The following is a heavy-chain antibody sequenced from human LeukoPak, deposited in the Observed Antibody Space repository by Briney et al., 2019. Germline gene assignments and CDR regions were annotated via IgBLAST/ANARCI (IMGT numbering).Heavy chain of an antibody. Sequence: PSETLSLTCTVSGGSISSYHWIWIRQPAGKGLEWIGRINSNGDTVYNPSLKSRATMSLDMTNNQFSLKLSSVTAADTAVYYCARDRGLDGSDQLDSWGPGILVTVSS. J-gene: IGHJ5*01. D-gene: IGHD3-10*01. V-gene: IGHV4-4*07. CDR2: INSNGDT. CDR1: GGSISSYH. CDR3: ARDRGLDGSDQLDS.